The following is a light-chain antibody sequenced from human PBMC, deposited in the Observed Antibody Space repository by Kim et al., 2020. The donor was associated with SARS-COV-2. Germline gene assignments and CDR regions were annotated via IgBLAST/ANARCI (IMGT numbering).Light chain of an antibody. Sequence: GQSLTISCTGTSSAVGNYNYVSWYQHHPGEAPKVMIYDVTTRPSGVSNRFFGSKSGNTASLTISGLQTEDEADYYCCSYASSGTLIFGGGTQLTVL. CDR2: DVT. V-gene: IGLV2-14*03. CDR3: CSYASSGTLI. CDR1: SSAVGNYNY. J-gene: IGLJ2*01.